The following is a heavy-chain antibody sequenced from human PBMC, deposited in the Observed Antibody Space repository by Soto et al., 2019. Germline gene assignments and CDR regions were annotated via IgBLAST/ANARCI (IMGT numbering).Heavy chain of an antibody. J-gene: IGHJ4*02. V-gene: IGHV4-34*01. CDR3: ARSRGRFYSSSSGPY. Sequence: SETLSLTCAVYGGSFIGYYWSWIRQPPGKGLEWIGEINHSGSTNYNPSLKSRVTISVDTSKNQFSLKLSSVTAADTAVYYCARSRGRFYSSSSGPYWGQGTLVTVSS. CDR1: GGSFIGYY. CDR2: INHSGST. D-gene: IGHD6-6*01.